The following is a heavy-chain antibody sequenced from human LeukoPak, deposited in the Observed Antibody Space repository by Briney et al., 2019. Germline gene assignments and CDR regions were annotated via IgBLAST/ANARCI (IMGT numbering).Heavy chain of an antibody. CDR1: GYTFTGYF. V-gene: IGHV1-2*02. D-gene: IGHD7-27*01. J-gene: IGHJ3*02. CDR2: INPNSGGT. Sequence: ASVKVSCKASGYTFTGYFMHWVRQAPGQGLEWMGWINPNSGGTNYAQKFQGRVTMTRDTSISTAYMELSRLTSDDTAVYYCARDILTDDAFDIWGQGAMVTVSS. CDR3: ARDILTDDAFDI.